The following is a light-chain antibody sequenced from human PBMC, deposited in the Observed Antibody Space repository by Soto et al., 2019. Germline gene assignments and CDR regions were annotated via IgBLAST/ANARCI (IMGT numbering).Light chain of an antibody. J-gene: IGKJ4*01. V-gene: IGKV3-15*01. CDR1: QTVNSN. CDR2: GAS. CDR3: QQYDDWPLT. Sequence: EIVMTQSPATLSLSTGERATLSCRASQTVNSNLAWYQQKPGQAPRLLIYGASTRATGIAARFSGSGSGAEFTLTITSLQSEDFAVYYCQQYDDWPLTFGGGTKVEIK.